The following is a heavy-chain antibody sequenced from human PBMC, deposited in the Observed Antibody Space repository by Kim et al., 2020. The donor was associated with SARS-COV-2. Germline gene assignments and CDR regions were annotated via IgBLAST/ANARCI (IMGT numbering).Heavy chain of an antibody. D-gene: IGHD3-3*01. CDR3: ARFPDDFWSGCRAFDI. V-gene: IGHV3-21*01. J-gene: IGHJ3*02. CDR1: GFTFSSYS. CDR2: ISSSSSYI. Sequence: GGSLRLSCAASGFTFSSYSMNWVRQAPGKGLEWVSSISSSSSYIYYADSVKGRFTISRDNAKNSLYLQMNSLRAEDTAVYYCARFPDDFWSGCRAFDIWGQGTMVTVSS.